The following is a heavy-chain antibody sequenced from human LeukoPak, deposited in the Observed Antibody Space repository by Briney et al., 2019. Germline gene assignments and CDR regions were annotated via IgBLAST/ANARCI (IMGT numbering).Heavy chain of an antibody. D-gene: IGHD3-22*01. V-gene: IGHV1-2*02. Sequence: GASVKVSCKASGYTFTGYYMHWVRQAPGQGLEWMGWINPNSGGTNYAQKLQGRVTMTTDTSTSTAYMELRSLRSDDTAVYCCARSRYYYDSSGYYSETKIFDYWGQGTLVTVSS. CDR3: ARSRYYYDSSGYYSETKIFDY. J-gene: IGHJ4*02. CDR2: INPNSGGT. CDR1: GYTFTGYY.